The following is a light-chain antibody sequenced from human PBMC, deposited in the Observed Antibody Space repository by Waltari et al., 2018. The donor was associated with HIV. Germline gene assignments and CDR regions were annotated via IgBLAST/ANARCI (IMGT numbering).Light chain of an antibody. Sequence: EMVMTQSPATLSVSPGERVTLSCRASQRIASNLVWYQQKPGQAPRPLIYRASSRATGIPARFSGSGSGTEFTLTISSLQSEDFALYYCQQYNNFPLTFGGGTKVEIK. CDR3: QQYNNFPLT. V-gene: IGKV3-15*01. J-gene: IGKJ4*01. CDR2: RAS. CDR1: QRIASN.